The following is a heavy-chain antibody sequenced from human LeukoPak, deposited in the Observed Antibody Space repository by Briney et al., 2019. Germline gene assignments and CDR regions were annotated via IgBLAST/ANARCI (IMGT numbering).Heavy chain of an antibody. CDR2: ISAYNGNT. D-gene: IGHD3-22*01. J-gene: IGHJ3*02. V-gene: IGHV1-18*01. CDR3: AREASTMIVAPTDAFDI. CDR1: GYTFTSYG. Sequence: DSVKVSCKASGYTFTSYGISWVRQAPGQGLEWMGWISAYNGNTNYAQKLQGRVTMTTDTSTSTAYMELRSLRSDDTAVYYCAREASTMIVAPTDAFDIWGQGTMVTVSS.